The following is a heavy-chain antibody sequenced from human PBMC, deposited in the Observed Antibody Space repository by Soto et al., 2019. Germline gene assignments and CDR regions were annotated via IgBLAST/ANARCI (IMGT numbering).Heavy chain of an antibody. J-gene: IGHJ4*02. V-gene: IGHV3-33*01. CDR1: GFSLSRYG. CDR2: LWSNGIKT. CDR3: ARDLHYWSLLIDH. Sequence: GGSLRLSCTASGFSLSRYGLHWVRQAPGKGLQWVAGLWSNGIKTSYTDSVKGRFTISRDTSKNMLYLQMNTLGAEDTAVYYCARDLHYWSLLIDHWGQGTLVTVSS. D-gene: IGHD2-8*02.